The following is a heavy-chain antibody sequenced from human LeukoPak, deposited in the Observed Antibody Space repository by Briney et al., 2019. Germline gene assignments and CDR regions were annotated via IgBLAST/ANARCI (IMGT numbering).Heavy chain of an antibody. CDR1: GFTFSSYS. Sequence: GGSLRLSCAASGFTFSSYSMNWVRQAPGKGLEWVSSISSSSSYIYYADSVKGRFTIPRDNAKNSLYLQMNSLRAEDTAVYYCARYDDSSGYYSYFDYWGQGTLVTVSS. D-gene: IGHD3-22*01. V-gene: IGHV3-21*01. CDR3: ARYDDSSGYYSYFDY. J-gene: IGHJ4*02. CDR2: ISSSSSYI.